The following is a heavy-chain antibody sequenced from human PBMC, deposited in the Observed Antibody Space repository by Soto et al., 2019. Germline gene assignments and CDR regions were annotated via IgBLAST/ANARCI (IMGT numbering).Heavy chain of an antibody. J-gene: IGHJ2*01. V-gene: IGHV3-11*01. Sequence: QVQLVESGGGLVEPGGSLRLSCAASGFIFTDYSMTWLRQAPGKGLEWVSYISNGDETTQYADSVKGRFTVSRDNDKKVLFLQISSLRVDDTSVYSCARDPKRRDGYNFDSWGRGALLTVSA. CDR1: GFIFTDYS. D-gene: IGHD3-9*01. CDR3: ARDPKRRDGYNFDS. CDR2: ISNGDETT.